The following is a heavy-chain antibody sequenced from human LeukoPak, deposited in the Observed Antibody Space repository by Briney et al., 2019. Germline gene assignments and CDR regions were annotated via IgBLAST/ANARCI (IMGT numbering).Heavy chain of an antibody. D-gene: IGHD1-26*01. Sequence: GGALRLSCAASGFTFSSYEMNWVRQAPGKVLERVSSISSSSTYIYYAGSVKGRFTISRDNAKNSLYLQMNSLRAEDTAVYYCARDNKWELLGNFDYWGQGTLVTVSS. CDR3: ARDNKWELLGNFDY. CDR2: ISSSSTYI. V-gene: IGHV3-21*01. CDR1: GFTFSSYE. J-gene: IGHJ4*02.